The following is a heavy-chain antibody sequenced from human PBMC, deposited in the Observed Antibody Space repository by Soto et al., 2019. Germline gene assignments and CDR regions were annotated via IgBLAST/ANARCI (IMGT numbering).Heavy chain of an antibody. D-gene: IGHD1-1*01. J-gene: IGHJ3*02. CDR2: IYAAGST. Sequence: EVQLVGSGGGLVQPGGSLRLSCAASGFTVSGNYMSWVRQAPGQGLEWVSVIYAAGSTYYIASVNGRFTISRDNSKNTLYLQMNSLRAEDTAVYYCASDIFKTGATGVFDIWGQGTRVTVSS. V-gene: IGHV3-66*01. CDR3: ASDIFKTGATGVFDI. CDR1: GFTVSGNY.